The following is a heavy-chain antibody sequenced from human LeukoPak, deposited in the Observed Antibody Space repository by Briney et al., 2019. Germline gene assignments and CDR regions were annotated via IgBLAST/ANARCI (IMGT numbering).Heavy chain of an antibody. D-gene: IGHD3-3*01. J-gene: IGHJ5*02. V-gene: IGHV4-34*01. CDR2: INHSGST. CDR1: GGSISSYY. CDR3: ARTPRPPYYDFWSGYPQYNWFDP. Sequence: SETLSLTCTVSGGSISSYYWSWIRQPPGKGLEWIGEINHSGSTNYNPSLKSRVTISVDTSKNQFSLKLSSVTAADTAVYYCARTPRPPYYDFWSGYPQYNWFDPWGQGTLVTVSS.